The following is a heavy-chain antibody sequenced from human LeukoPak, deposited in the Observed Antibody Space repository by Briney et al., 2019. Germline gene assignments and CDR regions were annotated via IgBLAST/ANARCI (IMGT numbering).Heavy chain of an antibody. J-gene: IGHJ6*02. CDR2: ISWNSGSI. Sequence: GGSLRLSCAASGFTFDDYAMHWVRQAPGKGLEWVSGISWNSGSIGYADSVKGRFTISRGNAKNSLYLQMNSLRAEDTALYYCVYGMDVWGQGTTVTVS. CDR1: GFTFDDYA. V-gene: IGHV3-9*01. CDR3: VYGMDV.